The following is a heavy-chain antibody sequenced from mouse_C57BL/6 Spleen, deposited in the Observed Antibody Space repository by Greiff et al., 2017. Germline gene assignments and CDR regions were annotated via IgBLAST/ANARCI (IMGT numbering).Heavy chain of an antibody. J-gene: IGHJ2*01. CDR3: ARRVNDCGRYYFDY. D-gene: IGHD2-4*01. Sequence: QVQLQQSGPELVKPGASVKISCKASGYAFSSSWMNWVKQRPGKGLEWIGRIYPGDGDTNYNGKFKGKATLTADKSSSTAYMQLSSLPSEASAVYFCARRVNDCGRYYFDYWGQGTTLTVSS. CDR2: IYPGDGDT. V-gene: IGHV1-82*01. CDR1: GYAFSSSW.